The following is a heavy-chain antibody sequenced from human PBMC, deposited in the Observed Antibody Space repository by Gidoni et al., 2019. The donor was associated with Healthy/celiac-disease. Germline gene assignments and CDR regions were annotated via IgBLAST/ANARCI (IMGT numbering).Heavy chain of an antibody. V-gene: IGHV3-15*01. CDR3: TTAESSGWYPYFDY. CDR1: GFTFGTAW. D-gene: IGHD6-19*01. J-gene: IGHJ4*02. Sequence: EVQLVESGGGLVKPGGSLRLSCAACGFTFGTAWMSWVRQAPGKGLEWVGRIKSKTDGGTTDYAEPVKGRFTISRDDSKNTLYLQMNSLKTEDTAVYYCTTAESSGWYPYFDYWGQGTLVTVSS. CDR2: IKSKTDGGTT.